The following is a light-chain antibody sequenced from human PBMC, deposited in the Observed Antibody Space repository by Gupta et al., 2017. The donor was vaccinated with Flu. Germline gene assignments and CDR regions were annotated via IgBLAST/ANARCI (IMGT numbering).Light chain of an antibody. V-gene: IGLV2-14*03. J-gene: IGLJ2*01. CDR3: NSYTSSSTVI. CDR1: SSDVGAHKY. CDR2: DVT. Sequence: QSALTQPASVSGSPGQSLTISCTGTSSDVGAHKYVSWYQHHPGKAPKLMIYDVTNRPSGVSNRFSGSKSGNTASLTISGLQAEDEADYYCNSYTSSSTVIFGGGTKLTVL.